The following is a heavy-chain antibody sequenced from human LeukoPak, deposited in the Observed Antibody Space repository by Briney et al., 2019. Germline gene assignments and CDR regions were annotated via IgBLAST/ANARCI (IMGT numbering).Heavy chain of an antibody. V-gene: IGHV5-51*01. CDR1: GSIFTDYL. CDR2: IYPDDSDI. CDR3: ARRGRGSRSPNAFDI. Sequence: GASLLISCECSGSIFTDYLICWVREMPGEVLQWMGIIYPDDSDIRYSPSFQGQVTISADKSIITAYLQWSSLKASDTAMYYCARRGRGSRSPNAFDIWGQGTMVTVSS. D-gene: IGHD3-10*01. J-gene: IGHJ3*02.